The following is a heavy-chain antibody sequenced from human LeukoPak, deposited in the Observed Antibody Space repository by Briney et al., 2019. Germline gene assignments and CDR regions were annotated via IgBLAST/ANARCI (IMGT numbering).Heavy chain of an antibody. CDR2: ITDSGSAT. V-gene: IGHV3-23*01. CDR1: GLTFRSYA. CDR3: AKVAVGMVRGVINY. Sequence: PGGSLRLSCAASGLTFRSYAMSWVRQAPGRGLEWVSSITDSGSATYYADSVKGRFTISRDNSKNTLYLQMNSLRAEDTAVYYCAKVAVGMVRGVINYWGQGTLVTVSS. D-gene: IGHD3-10*01. J-gene: IGHJ4*02.